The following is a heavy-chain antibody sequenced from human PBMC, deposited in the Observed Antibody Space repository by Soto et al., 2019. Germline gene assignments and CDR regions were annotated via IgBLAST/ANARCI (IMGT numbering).Heavy chain of an antibody. Sequence: QVQLQESGPGLVKPSQTLSLTCTVSGGSISNGNYYWTWIRHLPGKGLEWIGNIYYTGSTSYNPSTKSRVTISIDTSNTQFALKLRSVVAADTAMYYCAKNETRPPAFDPWGQGTLVTVSS. CDR2: IYYTGST. CDR3: AKNETRPPAFDP. J-gene: IGHJ5*02. V-gene: IGHV4-31*03. CDR1: GGSISNGNYY. D-gene: IGHD6-6*01.